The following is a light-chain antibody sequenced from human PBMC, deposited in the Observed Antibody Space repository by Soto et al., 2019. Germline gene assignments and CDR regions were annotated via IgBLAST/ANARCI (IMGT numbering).Light chain of an antibody. J-gene: IGKJ1*01. CDR2: EVS. Sequence: DIVLTQTPLSLSVTPGQPASISCKSSQSLVYSDGKTYFYWYLHKPGQPPRGLIYEVSKRFSGVPDRFSGSGSGTDFTLEISRVEAEDVGVYYCTHTGKAPWTFGQGTKVEVK. CDR3: THTGKAPWT. CDR1: QSLVYSDGKTY. V-gene: IGKV2D-29*01.